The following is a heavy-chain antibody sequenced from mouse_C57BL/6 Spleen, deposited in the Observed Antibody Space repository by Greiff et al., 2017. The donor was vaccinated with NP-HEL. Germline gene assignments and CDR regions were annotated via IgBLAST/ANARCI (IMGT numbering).Heavy chain of an antibody. V-gene: IGHV1-64*01. D-gene: IGHD2-4*01. Sequence: QVQLQQPGAELVKPGASVKLSCKASGYTFTSYWMHWVKQRPGQGLEWIGMIHPNSGSTNYNEKFKSKATLTVDKSSSTAYMQLSSLTSEDSAVYYCARSGWDYRFAYWGQGTLVTVSA. J-gene: IGHJ3*01. CDR1: GYTFTSYW. CDR3: ARSGWDYRFAY. CDR2: IHPNSGST.